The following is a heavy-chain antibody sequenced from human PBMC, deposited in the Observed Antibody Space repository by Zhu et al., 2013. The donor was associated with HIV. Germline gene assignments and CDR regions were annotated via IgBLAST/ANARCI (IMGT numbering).Heavy chain of an antibody. CDR2: INPSGGST. CDR1: GYTFTSYY. CDR3: ARDRGGHWQQLVPYYFDY. J-gene: IGHJ4*02. V-gene: IGHV1-46*01. D-gene: IGHD6-13*01. Sequence: QVQLVQSGAEVKKPGASVKVSCKASGYTFTSYYMHWVRQAPGQGLEWMGIINPSGGSTSYAQKFQGRVTMTRDTSTSTVYMELSSLRSEDTAVYYCARDRGGHWQQLVPYYFDYWGQGTLVTVSS.